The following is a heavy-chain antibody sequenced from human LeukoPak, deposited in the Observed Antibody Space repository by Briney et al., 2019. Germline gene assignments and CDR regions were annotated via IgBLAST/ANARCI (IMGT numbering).Heavy chain of an antibody. CDR3: ARDACYDSSGYLGY. D-gene: IGHD3-22*01. Sequence: SETLSLTCTVSGGSISSYYWSWIRQPPGKGLEWIGYIYYSGSTNYNPSLKSRVTISVDTSKNQFSLKLSSVTAADTAVYYCARDACYDSSGYLGYWGQGTLITVSS. CDR1: GGSISSYY. CDR2: IYYSGST. V-gene: IGHV4-59*01. J-gene: IGHJ4*02.